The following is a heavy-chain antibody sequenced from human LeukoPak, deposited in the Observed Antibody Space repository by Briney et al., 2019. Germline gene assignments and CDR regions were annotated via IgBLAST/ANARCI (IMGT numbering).Heavy chain of an antibody. CDR1: GFTFNSYG. Sequence: PGRSLRLSCAASGFTFNSYGMHWVRQAPGKGLEWVAVISHDGSRKYYADSVKGRFTISRDNSKNTLYLQMNSLRAEDTAVYYCAKEGGYTVTTDYWGQGTLVTVSS. CDR3: AKEGGYTVTTDY. D-gene: IGHD4-17*01. V-gene: IGHV3-30*18. J-gene: IGHJ4*02. CDR2: ISHDGSRK.